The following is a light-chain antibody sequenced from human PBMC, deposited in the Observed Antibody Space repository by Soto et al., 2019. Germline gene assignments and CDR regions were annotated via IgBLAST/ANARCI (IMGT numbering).Light chain of an antibody. Sequence: QSALTQPPSASGSPGQSVTISCTGTRSDVGGYKYVSWYQQHPGKAPKVLIYEVTKRPSGVPDRFSGFKSGNTASLTVSGLKAEDEADYYCSSYAGRNNLVFGGGTKLTVL. CDR3: SSYAGRNNLV. CDR2: EVT. V-gene: IGLV2-8*01. J-gene: IGLJ3*02. CDR1: RSDVGGYKY.